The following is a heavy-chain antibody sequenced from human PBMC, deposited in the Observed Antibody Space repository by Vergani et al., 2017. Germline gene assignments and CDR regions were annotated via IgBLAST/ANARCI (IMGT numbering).Heavy chain of an antibody. CDR3: AREGLEPRQGYYYYGMDV. CDR1: GFTFSNAW. CDR2: IKQDGSEK. Sequence: EVQLVESGGGLVKPGGSLRLSCAASGFTFSNAWMSWVRQAPGKGLEWVANIKQDGSEKYYVDSVKGRFTISRDNAKNSLYLQMNSLRAEDTAVYYCAREGLEPRQGYYYYGMDVWGQGTTVTVSS. V-gene: IGHV3-7*03. D-gene: IGHD1-1*01. J-gene: IGHJ6*02.